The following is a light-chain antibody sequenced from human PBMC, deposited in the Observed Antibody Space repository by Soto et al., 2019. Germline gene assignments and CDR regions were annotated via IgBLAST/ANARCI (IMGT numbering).Light chain of an antibody. CDR3: QQYNSYWT. CDR1: QSISSW. J-gene: IGKJ1*01. CDR2: KAS. Sequence: DIQMTQSPSTLSASVGDRVTITCRASQSISSWLAWYQQKPGKAPKLLIYKASSLESGAPSRFSGGGSGTEFTLTISSLQPDDFATYYGQQYNSYWTFGQGTKVEIK. V-gene: IGKV1-5*03.